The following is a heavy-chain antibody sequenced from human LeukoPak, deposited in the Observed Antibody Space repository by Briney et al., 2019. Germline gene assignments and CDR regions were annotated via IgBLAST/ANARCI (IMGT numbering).Heavy chain of an antibody. Sequence: GGSLRLSCAASGFTFSSYSMNWVRQAPGKGLEWVSYISSSSSTIYHADSVKGRFTISRDNAKNSLYLQMNSLRAEDSAVYYCARTLVAAPGTKGGPWGQGTLVTVSS. J-gene: IGHJ5*02. CDR2: ISSSSSTI. CDR3: ARTLVAAPGTKGGP. V-gene: IGHV3-48*01. D-gene: IGHD6-13*01. CDR1: GFTFSSYS.